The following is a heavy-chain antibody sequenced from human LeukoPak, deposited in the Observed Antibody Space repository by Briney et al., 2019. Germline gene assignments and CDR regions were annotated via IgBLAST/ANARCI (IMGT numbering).Heavy chain of an antibody. CDR1: GGSISSYY. CDR2: IYYSGST. Sequence: SETLSLTCTVSGGSISSYYWSWIRQPPGKGLEWIGYIYYSGSTNYNPSLKSRVTISVDTSKNQFSLKLSSVTAADTAVYYCARDRTEVSSWCQTYYYYGMDVWGQGTTVTVSS. CDR3: ARDRTEVSSWCQTYYYYGMDV. V-gene: IGHV4-59*01. D-gene: IGHD6-13*01. J-gene: IGHJ6*02.